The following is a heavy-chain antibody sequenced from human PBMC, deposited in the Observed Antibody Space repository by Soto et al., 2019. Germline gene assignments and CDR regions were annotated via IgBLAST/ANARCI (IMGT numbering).Heavy chain of an antibody. CDR2: IWYDGSNK. D-gene: IGHD4-17*01. CDR3: ARDGMTTVVMGAFDI. Sequence: QVQLVESGGGVVQPGRSLRLSCAASGFTFSSYGMHWVRQAPGKGLEWVAVIWYDGSNKYYADSVKGRFTISRDNSKNTLYLQMNSLRAEDTAVYYCARDGMTTVVMGAFDIWGQGTMVTVSS. CDR1: GFTFSSYG. J-gene: IGHJ3*02. V-gene: IGHV3-33*01.